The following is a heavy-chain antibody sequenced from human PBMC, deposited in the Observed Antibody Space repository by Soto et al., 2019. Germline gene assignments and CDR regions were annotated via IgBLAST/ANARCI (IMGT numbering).Heavy chain of an antibody. V-gene: IGHV4-59*01. CDR1: GGSISSYY. D-gene: IGHD2-2*01. Sequence: QVQLQESGPGLVKPSETLSLTCTVSGGSISSYYWSWIRQPPGKGLEWIGYIYYSGSTNYNPSLKGRITITVDTAKNQVSLKLSCVTAAATAVYYCERGRGGWFINQLLNAFDIWGQGTMDTVSS. CDR2: IYYSGST. J-gene: IGHJ3*02. CDR3: ERGRGGWFINQLLNAFDI.